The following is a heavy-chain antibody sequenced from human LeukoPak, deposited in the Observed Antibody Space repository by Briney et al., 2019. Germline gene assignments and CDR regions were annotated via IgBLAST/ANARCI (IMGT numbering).Heavy chain of an antibody. CDR2: ISYDGSNK. CDR3: ASSTGYSGYVADY. J-gene: IGHJ4*02. V-gene: IGHV3-30*01. CDR1: GFTFSSYA. Sequence: PGGSLRLSCAASGFTFSSYAMHWVRQAPGKGLEWVAVISYDGSNKYYADSVKGRFTISRDNSKNTLYLQMNSLRAEDTAVYYCASSTGYSGYVADYWGQGTLVTVSS. D-gene: IGHD5-12*01.